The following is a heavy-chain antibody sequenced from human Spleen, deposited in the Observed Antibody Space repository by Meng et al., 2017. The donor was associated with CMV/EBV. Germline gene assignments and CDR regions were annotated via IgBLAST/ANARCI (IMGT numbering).Heavy chain of an antibody. CDR3: ARVPLIAARLLWFDP. CDR1: GFTFDDYA. J-gene: IGHJ5*02. V-gene: IGHV3-9*01. Sequence: GGSLRLSCAASGFTFDDYAMHWVRQAPGKGLEWVSGISWNSGSIGYADSVKGRFTISRDNAKNSLYLQMNSLRAEDTALYYCARVPLIAARLLWFDPWGQGTLVTVSS. CDR2: ISWNSGSI. D-gene: IGHD6-6*01.